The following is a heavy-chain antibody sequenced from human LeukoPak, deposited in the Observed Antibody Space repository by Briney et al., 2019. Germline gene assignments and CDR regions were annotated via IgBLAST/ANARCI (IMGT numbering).Heavy chain of an antibody. D-gene: IGHD3-10*01. CDR3: ARVTQKEFGELFFDY. J-gene: IGHJ4*02. CDR2: IYYSGST. V-gene: IGHV4-30-4*01. Sequence: SQTLSLTCTVSGGPISSGDYYWSWIRQPPGKGLEWIGYIYYSGSTYYNPSLKSRVTISVDTSKNQFSLKLSSVTAADTAVYYCARVTQKEFGELFFDYWGQGTLVTVSS. CDR1: GGPISSGDYY.